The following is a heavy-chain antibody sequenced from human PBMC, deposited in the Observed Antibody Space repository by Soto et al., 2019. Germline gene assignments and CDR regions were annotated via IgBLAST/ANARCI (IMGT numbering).Heavy chain of an antibody. CDR3: ARGNHPPTYYFEY. Sequence: SETLSLTCTVSGGSISSSSYYWGWIRQPPGKGLEWIGYIYYSGSTNYNPSLKSRVTILVDTSKNQFSLKLSSVTAADTAVYYCARGNHPPTYYFEYWGQGTLVTVSS. CDR1: GGSISSSSYY. V-gene: IGHV4-61*05. J-gene: IGHJ4*02. CDR2: IYYSGST.